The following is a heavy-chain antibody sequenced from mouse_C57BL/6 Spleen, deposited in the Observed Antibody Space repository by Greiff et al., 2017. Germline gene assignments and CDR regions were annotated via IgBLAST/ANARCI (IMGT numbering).Heavy chain of an antibody. CDR1: GFTFTDYY. V-gene: IGHV7-3*01. CDR3: ARSGHYFDY. J-gene: IGHJ2*01. Sequence: EVMLVESGGGLVQPGGSLSLSCAASGFTFTDYYMSWVRQPPGKALECLGFIRNKANGYTTEYSASVKGRFTISRDNSQSILYLQMNALRAEDSATYYCARSGHYFDYWGQGTTLTVSS. CDR2: IRNKANGYTT.